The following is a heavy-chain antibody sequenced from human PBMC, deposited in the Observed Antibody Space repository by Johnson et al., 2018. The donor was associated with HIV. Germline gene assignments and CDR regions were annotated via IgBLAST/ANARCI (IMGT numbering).Heavy chain of an antibody. CDR3: AREPGYSSGPDAFDL. CDR1: GFTFRDYY. D-gene: IGHD6-19*01. V-gene: IGHV3-74*01. Sequence: VQLVESGGGLVKPGGSLRLSCAASGFTFRDYYMSWIRQAPGKGLEWVSRINSDGSSTSYADSVKGRITISRDNAKNTLYLQMNSLRAEDTAVYYCAREPGYSSGPDAFDLWGQGTMVTVSS. J-gene: IGHJ3*01. CDR2: INSDGSST.